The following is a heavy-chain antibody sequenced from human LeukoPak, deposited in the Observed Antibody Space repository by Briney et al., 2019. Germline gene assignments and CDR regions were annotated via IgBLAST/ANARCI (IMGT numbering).Heavy chain of an antibody. Sequence: SETLSLTCAVYGGSFSGYYWSWIRQPPGKGLEWIGEINHSGSTNYNPSLKSRVTISVDTSKNQFSLKLSSVTAADTAVYYCAGGVFSGSYYNGGFDYWGQGTLVTVSS. CDR3: AGGVFSGSYYNGGFDY. J-gene: IGHJ4*02. D-gene: IGHD3-10*01. CDR2: INHSGST. CDR1: GGSFSGYY. V-gene: IGHV4-34*01.